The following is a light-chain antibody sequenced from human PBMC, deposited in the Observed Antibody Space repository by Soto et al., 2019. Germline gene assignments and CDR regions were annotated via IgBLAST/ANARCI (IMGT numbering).Light chain of an antibody. CDR2: GAS. V-gene: IGKV3-20*01. CDR1: QAISNF. Sequence: TQSPSTLSASVGDRVTITCRASQAISNFLAWYQHKPGQAPRLLIYGASDRATGIPDRFSGSGSGTDFTLTISRLEPEDFAVYYCQQYVTSPFTFGPGTKVDI. CDR3: QQYVTSPFT. J-gene: IGKJ3*01.